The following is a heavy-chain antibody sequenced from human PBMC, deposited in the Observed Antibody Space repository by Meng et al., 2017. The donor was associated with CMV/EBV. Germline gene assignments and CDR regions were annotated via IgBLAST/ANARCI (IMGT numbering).Heavy chain of an antibody. D-gene: IGHD4-11*01. CDR2: MNSNSGNT. J-gene: IGHJ6*02. Sequence: ASVKVSCKASGYTFTSYDIDWVRQATGQGLEWMGWMNSNSGNTGYAQKFQGRVTSTRNTSISTAYMELSSLRYEDTAVYYCAKDLVIPLYSTPYYYGMDVWGQGTTVTVSS. CDR3: AKDLVIPLYSTPYYYGMDV. CDR1: GYTFTSYD. V-gene: IGHV1-8*03.